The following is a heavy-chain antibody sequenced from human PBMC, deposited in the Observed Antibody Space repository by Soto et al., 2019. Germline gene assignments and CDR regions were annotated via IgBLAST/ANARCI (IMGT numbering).Heavy chain of an antibody. CDR3: ARVIGYSSSLTPFRYYNSFGMDV. CDR1: GYTFTSYD. CDR2: MNPNSGNT. J-gene: IGHJ6*02. V-gene: IGHV1-8*01. D-gene: IGHD6-13*01. Sequence: WASVKVSCKASGYTFTSYDINWVRQATGQGLEWMGWMNPNSGNTGYAQKFQGRVTMTRNTSISTAYMELSSLRSEDTAVYYCARVIGYSSSLTPFRYYNSFGMDVGAGGATV.